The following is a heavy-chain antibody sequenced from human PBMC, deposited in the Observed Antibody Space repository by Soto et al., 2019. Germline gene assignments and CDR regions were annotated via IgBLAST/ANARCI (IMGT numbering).Heavy chain of an antibody. CDR3: AKDLRQLRSAAFDI. CDR1: GFTFSIHA. D-gene: IGHD5-12*01. V-gene: IGHV3-23*01. J-gene: IGHJ3*02. CDR2: ISSSGATT. Sequence: EVQLLESGGGLIQPGGSLRLSCAASGFTFSIHAMSWVRQAPGKGLEWVSGISSSGATTFYADSVKGRFTISRDNSKNTLSLQMDSLKGEDTAIYFCAKDLRQLRSAAFDIWGQGTLVTVSS.